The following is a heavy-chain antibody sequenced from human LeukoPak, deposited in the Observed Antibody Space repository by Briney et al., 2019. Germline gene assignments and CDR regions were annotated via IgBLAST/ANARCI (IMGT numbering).Heavy chain of an antibody. D-gene: IGHD3-16*01. J-gene: IGHJ5*02. Sequence: GGSLRLSCAASGFTLVPYTMNWVRQVPGKGLEWVSSIGSLGTDIYYTDSVTGRFTVSRDNAQNSLYLQMNSLRAEDTALYYCARDLMLRLGELDLWGQGTLVTVSS. CDR2: IGSLGTDI. CDR1: GFTLVPYT. CDR3: ARDLMLRLGELDL. V-gene: IGHV3-21*01.